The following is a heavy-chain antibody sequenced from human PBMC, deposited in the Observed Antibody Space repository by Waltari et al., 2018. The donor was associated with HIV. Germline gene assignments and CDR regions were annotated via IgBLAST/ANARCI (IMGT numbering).Heavy chain of an antibody. V-gene: IGHV3-49*03. CDR3: VWDTLPKCAAGSFYRK. CDR1: GLEFQPYA. Sequence: ESGGGIVLPGRSPRLICLTSGLEFQPYALSWIRQPPAPGQAWVGFSRRQSYGRTSDYVASAGGRVILSRDASQRIVFLDISNVKTEDTGVYNCVWDTLPKCAAGSFYRKWGQGTKVTVPS. CDR2: SRRQSYGRTS. J-gene: IGHJ1*01. D-gene: IGHD1-26*01.